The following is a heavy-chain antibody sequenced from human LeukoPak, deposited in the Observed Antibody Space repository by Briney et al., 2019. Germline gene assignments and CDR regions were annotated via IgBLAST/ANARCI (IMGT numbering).Heavy chain of an antibody. J-gene: IGHJ4*02. Sequence: PGGSLRLSCAASGFTFSSYGMRWVRQAPGKGLEWVSSISSSSSYIYYADSVKGRFTISRDNAKNSLYLQMNSLRAEDTAVYYCARGPPRTYYDFWSGYLRCDYWGQGTLVTVSS. CDR2: ISSSSSYI. V-gene: IGHV3-21*01. CDR1: GFTFSSYG. CDR3: ARGPPRTYYDFWSGYLRCDY. D-gene: IGHD3-3*01.